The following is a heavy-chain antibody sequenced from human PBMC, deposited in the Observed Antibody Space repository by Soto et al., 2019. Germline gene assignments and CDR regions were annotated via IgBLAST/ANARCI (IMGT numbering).Heavy chain of an antibody. Sequence: SETLSLTCTVSGGSISSGDYYWSWIRQPPGKGLEWIGYIYYSGSTYYNPSLKSRVTISVDTSKNQFSLKLSSVTAADTAVYYCARAGYYYDSSGYSRRSSYYYGMDVWGQGTTVTVSS. CDR1: GGSISSGDYY. CDR3: ARAGYYYDSSGYSRRSSYYYGMDV. D-gene: IGHD3-22*01. V-gene: IGHV4-30-4*01. CDR2: IYYSGST. J-gene: IGHJ6*02.